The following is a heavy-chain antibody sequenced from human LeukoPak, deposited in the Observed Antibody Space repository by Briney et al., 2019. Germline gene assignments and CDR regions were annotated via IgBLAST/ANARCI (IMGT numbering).Heavy chain of an antibody. CDR1: GGSISSSSYY. D-gene: IGHD2-2*01. J-gene: IGHJ6*03. V-gene: IGHV4-39*01. CDR3: ASLYQLLRPLGRHYYMDV. CDR2: IDYSGST. Sequence: SETLSLTCAVSGGSISSSSYYWGWIRQPPGKGLEWIGSIDYSGSTYYNPSLKSRVTISVDTSKNQFSLKLSSVTAADTAVYYCASLYQLLRPLGRHYYMDVWAKGPRSPSP.